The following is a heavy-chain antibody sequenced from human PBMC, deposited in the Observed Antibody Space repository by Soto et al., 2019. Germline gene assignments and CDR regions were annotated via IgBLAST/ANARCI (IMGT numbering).Heavy chain of an antibody. J-gene: IGHJ4*02. D-gene: IGHD4-4*01. CDR2: IYWDDDK. CDR1: GFSLNTNEVG. V-gene: IGHV2-5*02. CDR3: AHRQGRQKAYRSFDY. Sequence: QITLRESGPPLVKPTQTLTLTCTFSGFSLNTNEVGVGWIRQPPGKALDWLGIIYWDDDKRYNPSLKSRLTITKDTSNSQVVLTMTNMDSVDTATYYCAHRQGRQKAYRSFDYWGQGTLVTVSS.